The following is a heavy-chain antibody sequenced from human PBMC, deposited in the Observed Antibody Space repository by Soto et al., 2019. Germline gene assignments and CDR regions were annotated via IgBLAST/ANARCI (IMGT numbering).Heavy chain of an antibody. Sequence: QVQLEQSGAEVKKPGASVKVSCKASGYLFTSYYMHWVRQAPGQGPEWMGIINPSSGGISYAQKFQGRVTMTRDTSASTVYMELSSLRSEDTAVYYCAREIVGATRMFWFDPWGQGTLVTVSS. CDR3: AREIVGATRMFWFDP. V-gene: IGHV1-46*01. CDR2: INPSSGGI. J-gene: IGHJ5*02. D-gene: IGHD1-26*01. CDR1: GYLFTSYY.